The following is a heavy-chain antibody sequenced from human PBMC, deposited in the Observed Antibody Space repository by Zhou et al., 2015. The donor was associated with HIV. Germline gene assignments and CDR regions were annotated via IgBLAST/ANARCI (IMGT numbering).Heavy chain of an antibody. J-gene: IGHJ3*02. D-gene: IGHD1-26*01. CDR3: ARDCSPDKWELTSPGAFDI. Sequence: QVQLVQSGAEVKKPGSSVKVSCKASGGTFSSYAISWVRQAPGQGLEWMGGIIPIFGTANYAQKFQGRVTITADESTSTAYMELSSLRSEDTAVYYCARDCSPDKWELTSPGAFDIWGQGDNGHRLF. V-gene: IGHV1-69*01. CDR1: GGTFSSYA. CDR2: IIPIFGTA.